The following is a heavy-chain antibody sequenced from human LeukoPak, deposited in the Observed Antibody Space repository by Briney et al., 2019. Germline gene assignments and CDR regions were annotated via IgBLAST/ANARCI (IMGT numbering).Heavy chain of an antibody. CDR1: GGSFSGYY. D-gene: IGHD1-1*01. CDR2: INHRGST. Sequence: SETLSLTCGVYGGSFSGYYWSWIRQPPGKGLEWIGEINHRGSTNYNPSLKSRVTISVDTSKNQFSLRLSSVTTAHTAVFYCASDGRDTGALYNPLRFDYWGQGTLVTVSS. V-gene: IGHV4-34*01. CDR3: ASDGRDTGALYNPLRFDY. J-gene: IGHJ4*02.